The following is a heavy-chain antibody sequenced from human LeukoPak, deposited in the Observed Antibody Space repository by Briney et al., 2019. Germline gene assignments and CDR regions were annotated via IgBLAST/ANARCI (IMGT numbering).Heavy chain of an antibody. CDR2: IKQGGSEK. D-gene: IGHD5-12*01. CDR1: GFTFSSYW. V-gene: IGHV3-7*01. CDR3: ARDLYSGYDSFYYYYYMDV. J-gene: IGHJ6*03. Sequence: GGSLRLSCAASGFTFSSYWMSWVRQAPGKGLEWVANIKQGGSEKYYVDSVKGRFTISRDNAKNSLYLQMNSLRAEDTAVYYCARDLYSGYDSFYYYYYMDVWGKGTTVTVSS.